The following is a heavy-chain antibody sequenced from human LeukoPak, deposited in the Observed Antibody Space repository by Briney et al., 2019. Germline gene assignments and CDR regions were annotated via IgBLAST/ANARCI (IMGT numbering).Heavy chain of an antibody. D-gene: IGHD3-22*01. V-gene: IGHV1-69*05. CDR3: ARALPEGYYDSSGYYFAFDI. CDR2: IIPIFGTA. CDR1: GGTFSSYA. J-gene: IGHJ3*02. Sequence: SVKVSCKASGGTFSSYAISWVRQAPGQGLEWMGRIIPIFGTANYAQKFQGRVTITTDESTSTAYMELSSLRSADTAVYYCARALPEGYYDSSGYYFAFDIWGQGTMVTVSS.